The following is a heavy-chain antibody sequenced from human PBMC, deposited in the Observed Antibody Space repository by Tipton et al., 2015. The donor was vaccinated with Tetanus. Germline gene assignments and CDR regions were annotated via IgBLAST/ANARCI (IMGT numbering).Heavy chain of an antibody. D-gene: IGHD1-26*01. CDR2: INTNTGNP. CDR3: ARGTSSGSQYWYFDL. V-gene: IGHV7-4-1*02. CDR1: GYTFTTYA. Sequence: QSGAEVKKPGASVKVSCKASGYTFTTYAMNWVRQAPGQGLEWMGRINTNTGNPTYAQGFTGRFVFSLDTSVSTAYLQISSLKAEDTAVYYCARGTSSGSQYWYFDLWGRGTLVTVSS. J-gene: IGHJ2*01.